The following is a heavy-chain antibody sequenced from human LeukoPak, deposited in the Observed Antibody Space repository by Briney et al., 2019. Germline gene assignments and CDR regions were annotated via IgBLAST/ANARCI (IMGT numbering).Heavy chain of an antibody. J-gene: IGHJ3*01. Sequence: GGSLRLSCAASGFTVSSNYMSWVRQAPGKGLEWVSGLSGRGGNTYYADSVKGRFTISRDNSKNTLYLQMNSLRAEDMAVYYCAKDRRITLIPVVVDAFDVWGQGTMVTVSS. CDR1: GFTVSSNY. D-gene: IGHD3-22*01. CDR2: LSGRGGNT. CDR3: AKDRRITLIPVVVDAFDV. V-gene: IGHV3-23*01.